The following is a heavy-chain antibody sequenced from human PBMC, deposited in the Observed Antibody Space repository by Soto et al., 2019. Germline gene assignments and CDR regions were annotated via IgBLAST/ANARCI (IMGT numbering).Heavy chain of an antibody. CDR3: VRRHVSATGIDWFDP. CDR1: GYTFTSYG. V-gene: IGHV1-3*01. CDR2: INAANGDT. J-gene: IGHJ5*02. Sequence: PEASVKVSCKASGYTFTSYGIHWVRQAPGQRLEWMGWINAANGDTKYSPKFQGRVTITRDTSASTAYMELSSLRSEDTAVYYCVRRHVSATGIDWFDPWGQGTLVTVSS. D-gene: IGHD6-13*01.